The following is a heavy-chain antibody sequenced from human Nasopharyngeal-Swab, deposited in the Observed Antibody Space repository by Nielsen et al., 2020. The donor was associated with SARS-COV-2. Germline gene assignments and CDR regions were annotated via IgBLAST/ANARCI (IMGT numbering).Heavy chain of an antibody. J-gene: IGHJ6*02. CDR2: IFSNDEK. CDR3: ARTLLAAGGYYYYGMDV. V-gene: IGHV2-26*01. D-gene: IGHD6-13*01. Sequence: WIRQPPGKALEWLAHIFSNDEKSYSTSLKSRLTIPKDTSKSQVVLTMTNMDPVDTATYSCARTLLAAGGYYYYGMDVWGQGTTVTVSS.